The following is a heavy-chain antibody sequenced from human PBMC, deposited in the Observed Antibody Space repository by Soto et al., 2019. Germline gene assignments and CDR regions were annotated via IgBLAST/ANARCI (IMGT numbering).Heavy chain of an antibody. J-gene: IGHJ3*02. Sequence: PGGSLRLSCAASGFTFSSYSMNWVRQAPGKGLEWVSSISSSSSYIYYADSVKGRFTISRDNAKNSLYLQMNSLRAEDTAVYYCASPLPGDYGDYDRFAFDIWGQGTMVTVSS. CDR1: GFTFSSYS. D-gene: IGHD4-17*01. CDR2: ISSSSSYI. CDR3: ASPLPGDYGDYDRFAFDI. V-gene: IGHV3-21*01.